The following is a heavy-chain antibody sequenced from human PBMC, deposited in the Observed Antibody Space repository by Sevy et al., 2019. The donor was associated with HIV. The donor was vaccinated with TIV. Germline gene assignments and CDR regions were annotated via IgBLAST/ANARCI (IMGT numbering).Heavy chain of an antibody. CDR2: IIPIFGTA. CDR3: ARAPRDRYSSGYYYGMDV. Sequence: ASVKVSCKASGGTFSSYAISWVRQAPGQGLEWMGGIIPIFGTANYAQKFQGRVTITADESTGTAYMELSSLRSEDTAVYYCARAPRDRYSSGYYYGMDVWGQGTTVTVSS. CDR1: GGTFSSYA. V-gene: IGHV1-69*13. D-gene: IGHD6-19*01. J-gene: IGHJ6*02.